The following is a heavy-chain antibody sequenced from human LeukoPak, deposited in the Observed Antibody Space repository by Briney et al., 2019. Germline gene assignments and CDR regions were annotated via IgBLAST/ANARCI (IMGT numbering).Heavy chain of an antibody. Sequence: GGSLRLSCAASGFSFSSYSMNWVRQAPGKGLEWVSYISHTGSTMSYADSVKGRFTISRDNARNSLYLQMNSLRAEDTAVYYCARDNGYNGPNWFDPWGQGTLVTVSS. D-gene: IGHD5-24*01. J-gene: IGHJ5*02. CDR2: ISHTGSTM. CDR1: GFSFSSYS. V-gene: IGHV3-48*04. CDR3: ARDNGYNGPNWFDP.